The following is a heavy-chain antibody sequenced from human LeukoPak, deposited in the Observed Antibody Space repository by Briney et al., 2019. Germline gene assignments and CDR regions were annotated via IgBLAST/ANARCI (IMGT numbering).Heavy chain of an antibody. V-gene: IGHV1-24*01. J-gene: IGHJ4*02. D-gene: IGHD1-1*01. CDR3: ATGTGTTYHADY. CDR1: GYTLTELS. CDR2: FDPEDGET. Sequence: GASVKVSCKVSGYTLTELSMHWVRQAPGKGLEWMGGFDPEDGETIYAQKFQGRVTMTEDTSTDTAYMELSSLRSEDTAVYYCATGTGTTYHADYWGQGTLVTVSS.